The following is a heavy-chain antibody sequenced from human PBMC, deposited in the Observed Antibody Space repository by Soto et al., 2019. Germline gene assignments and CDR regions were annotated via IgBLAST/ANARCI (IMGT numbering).Heavy chain of an antibody. V-gene: IGHV4-59*08. CDR2: IYYSGST. Sequence: SETLSLTCTVSGGSISSYYWSWIRQPPGKGLEWIGYIYYSGSTNYNPSLKSRVTISVDTSKNQFSLKLSSVTAADTAVYYCARQGRVNIVATINPLTFDYWGQGTLVTVSS. J-gene: IGHJ4*02. CDR3: ARQGRVNIVATINPLTFDY. D-gene: IGHD5-12*01. CDR1: GGSISSYY.